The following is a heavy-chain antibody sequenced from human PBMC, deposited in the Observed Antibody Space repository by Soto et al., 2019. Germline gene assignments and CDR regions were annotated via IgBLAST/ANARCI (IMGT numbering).Heavy chain of an antibody. CDR3: TTGDYTYSSSWYDDGWFDP. D-gene: IGHD6-13*01. V-gene: IGHV3-15*07. CDR1: CFTFSNAW. CDR2: IKSKTDGGTT. J-gene: IGHJ5*02. Sequence: GSLRLSCAASCFTFSNAWMNWVRQAPGKGLEWVGRIKSKTDGGTTDYAAPVKGRFTISRDDSKNTLYLQMNSLKTEDTAVYYCTTGDYTYSSSWYDDGWFDPWGQGTLVTV.